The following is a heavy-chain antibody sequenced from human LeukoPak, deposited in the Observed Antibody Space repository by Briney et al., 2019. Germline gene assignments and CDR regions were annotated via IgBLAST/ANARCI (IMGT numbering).Heavy chain of an antibody. CDR3: ARWGGLNPNGADGN. V-gene: IGHV1-8*01. J-gene: IGHJ4*02. Sequence: ASVTVSCKASGYTFTSYDSNWVRQATGQGLEWMGWMNPNSGNTGYAQKFQGRVIMTRNTSISTAYMELSSLRSEDTAVYYCARWGGLNPNGADGNWGQGTLVTVSS. CDR1: GYTFTSYD. CDR2: MNPNSGNT. D-gene: IGHD3-16*01.